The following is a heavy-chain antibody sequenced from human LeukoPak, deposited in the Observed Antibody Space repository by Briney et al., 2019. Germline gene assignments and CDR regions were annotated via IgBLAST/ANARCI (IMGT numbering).Heavy chain of an antibody. CDR2: ISYDGSNK. V-gene: IGHV3-30-3*01. CDR3: AKGAGYYDFWSGYHIDY. J-gene: IGHJ4*02. D-gene: IGHD3-3*01. CDR1: GFTFSNYA. Sequence: GGSLRLSCAASGFTFSNYAMHWVRQAPGKGLEWVAVISYDGSNKYYADSVKGRFTISRDNSKNTLYLQMNSLRAEDTAVYYCAKGAGYYDFWSGYHIDYWGQGTLVTVSS.